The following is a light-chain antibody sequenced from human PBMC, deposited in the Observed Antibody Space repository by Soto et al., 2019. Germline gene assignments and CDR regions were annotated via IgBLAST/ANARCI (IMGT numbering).Light chain of an antibody. CDR3: SSYAGSNNLGV. J-gene: IGLJ2*01. CDR2: EVS. V-gene: IGLV2-8*01. Sequence: QSVLTQPPSASGSPGQSVTISCTGTSSDVGGYNYVSWYQQHPGKAPKLMIYEVSKRPSGVPDRFSGSKSGNTASLTVSGLQAEDEGDYYCSSYAGSNNLGVFGGGTKVTVL. CDR1: SSDVGGYNY.